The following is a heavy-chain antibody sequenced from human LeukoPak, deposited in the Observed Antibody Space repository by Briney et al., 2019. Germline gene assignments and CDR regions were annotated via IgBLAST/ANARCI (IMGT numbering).Heavy chain of an antibody. J-gene: IGHJ5*02. Sequence: GGSLRLSCAASGFTFGNYGMHWVRQAPGKGLEWVAVIWYDGSNKYYADSVKGRFTISRDNSKNTLYLQMNSLRVEDTAVYYCARDLGSSSWTTNWFDPWGQGTLVTVSS. V-gene: IGHV3-33*01. CDR3: ARDLGSSSWTTNWFDP. CDR1: GFTFGNYG. D-gene: IGHD6-13*01. CDR2: IWYDGSNK.